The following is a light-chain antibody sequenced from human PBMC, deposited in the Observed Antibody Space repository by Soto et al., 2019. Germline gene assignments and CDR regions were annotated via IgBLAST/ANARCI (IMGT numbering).Light chain of an antibody. Sequence: EIGVTQSPVTLSVSPGERATLSCRASQSVSSDLAWYQQKPGQAPRLLIYAATTRATGIPARFSGSGSGTEFPLTIDSLQSEDFAVYYCQQYNDWPPWTFGQGTKVEIK. CDR2: AAT. CDR3: QQYNDWPPWT. J-gene: IGKJ1*01. CDR1: QSVSSD. V-gene: IGKV3-15*01.